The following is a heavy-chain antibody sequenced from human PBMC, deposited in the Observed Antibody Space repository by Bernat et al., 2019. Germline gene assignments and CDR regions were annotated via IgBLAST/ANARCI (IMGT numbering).Heavy chain of an antibody. CDR3: ARDRAMYYYDSSGYSNDAFDI. Sequence: QVQLQESGPGLVKPSQTLSLTCTVSGGSISSGSYYWSWIRQPAGKGLEWIGRIYTSGSTNYNPSLKSRVTISVDTSKNQSSLKLSSVTAADTAVYYCARDRAMYYYDSSGYSNDAFDIWGQGTMVTVPS. CDR2: IYTSGST. D-gene: IGHD3-22*01. V-gene: IGHV4-61*02. J-gene: IGHJ3*02. CDR1: GGSISSGSYY.